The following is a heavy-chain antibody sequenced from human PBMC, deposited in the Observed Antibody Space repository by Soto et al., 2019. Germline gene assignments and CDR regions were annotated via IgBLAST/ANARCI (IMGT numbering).Heavy chain of an antibody. J-gene: IGHJ3*02. CDR3: ASFYDSSGYYYEPAVDDAFDI. V-gene: IGHV3-21*01. Sequence: PGGSLRLSCAASGFTFSSYSMNWVRQAPGKGLEWVSSISSSSSYIYYADSVKGRFTISRDNAKNSLYLQMNSLRAEDTAVYYCASFYDSSGYYYEPAVDDAFDIWGQGTMVTVSS. CDR2: ISSSSSYI. CDR1: GFTFSSYS. D-gene: IGHD3-22*01.